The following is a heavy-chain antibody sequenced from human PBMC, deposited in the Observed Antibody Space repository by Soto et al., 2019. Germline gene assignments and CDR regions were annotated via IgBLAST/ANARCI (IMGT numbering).Heavy chain of an antibody. CDR3: AKDRDSGSFRPTIDY. CDR1: GFTFSSYG. Sequence: GGSLRLSCAASGFTFSSYGMHWVRQAPGKGLEWVAVISYDGSNKYYADSVKGRFTISRDNSKNTLYLQMNSLRAEDTAVYYCAKDRDSGSFRPTIDYWGQGTLVTVSS. CDR2: ISYDGSNK. J-gene: IGHJ4*02. V-gene: IGHV3-30*18. D-gene: IGHD1-26*01.